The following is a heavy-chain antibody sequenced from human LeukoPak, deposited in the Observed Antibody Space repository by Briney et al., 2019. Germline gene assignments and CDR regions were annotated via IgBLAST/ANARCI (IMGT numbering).Heavy chain of an antibody. D-gene: IGHD2-21*02. V-gene: IGHV1-46*01. CDR1: GSTFTSYY. J-gene: IGHJ4*02. CDR2: INPSGGST. Sequence: GASVKLSCKASGSTFTSYYMHWVRQAPGQGVEWMGIINPSGGSTSYAQKFQGRVTMTRDTSTSTVYMELSSLRSEDTAVYYCARGGRVVATIGPAYCGGDCYRFDYWGQGTLVTVSS. CDR3: ARGGRVVATIGPAYCGGDCYRFDY.